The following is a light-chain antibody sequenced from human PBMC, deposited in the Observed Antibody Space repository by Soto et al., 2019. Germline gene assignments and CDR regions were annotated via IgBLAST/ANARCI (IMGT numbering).Light chain of an antibody. V-gene: IGKV3-11*01. Sequence: EVVLTQSPATLSLSPGERATVSCRASQSITSYLAWYQQKPGQPPRLLIYDASNRAPGIPARFSGSGTGTDFTLTISSLEPEDFAVYYCQQRCHLPLTFGPGTKVDMK. J-gene: IGKJ3*01. CDR3: QQRCHLPLT. CDR2: DAS. CDR1: QSITSY.